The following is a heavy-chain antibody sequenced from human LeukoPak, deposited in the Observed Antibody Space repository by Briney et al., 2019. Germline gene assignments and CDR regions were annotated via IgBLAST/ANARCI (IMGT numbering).Heavy chain of an antibody. CDR2: IYYSGST. V-gene: IGHV4-39*07. CDR3: ARVVRARDSSGSFDY. CDR1: GGSISSSCYY. Sequence: SETLSLTCTVPGGSISSSCYYWGWIRQPPGKGLEWIGSIYYSGSTYYNPSLKSRVTISVDTSKNQFSLKLSSVTAADTAVYYCARVVRARDSSGSFDYWGQGTLVTVSS. J-gene: IGHJ4*02. D-gene: IGHD3-22*01.